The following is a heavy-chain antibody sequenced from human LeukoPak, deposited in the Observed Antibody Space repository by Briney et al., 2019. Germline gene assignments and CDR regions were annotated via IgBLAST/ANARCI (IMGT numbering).Heavy chain of an antibody. CDR1: GFTFSSYR. J-gene: IGHJ5*02. D-gene: IGHD4-17*01. V-gene: IGHV3-48*02. CDR3: ARGGYGDYLNWFDP. CDR2: ISSSSSTI. Sequence: GGSLRLSCAASGFTFSSYRMNWVRQAPGKGLEWVSYISSSSSTIYYADSVKGRFTISRDNAKNSLYLQMNSLRDEDTAVYYCARGGYGDYLNWFDPWGQGTLVTVSS.